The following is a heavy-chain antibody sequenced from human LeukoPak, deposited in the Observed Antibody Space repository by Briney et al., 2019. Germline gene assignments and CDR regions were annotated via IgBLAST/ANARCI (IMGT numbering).Heavy chain of an antibody. J-gene: IGHJ4*02. D-gene: IGHD6-19*01. CDR3: ARGRSAGGGWPFFHS. Sequence: PSETLSLTCTVSGGSISSFSWNWIRQPPGKGLEWIGYIYDSGSIIYNPSLKSRVTISLDTSKNQFSVRLSSMTAADTAVYYCARGRSAGGGWPFFHSCGQGTLVSVSS. CDR2: IYDSGSI. CDR1: GGSISSFS. V-gene: IGHV4-59*08.